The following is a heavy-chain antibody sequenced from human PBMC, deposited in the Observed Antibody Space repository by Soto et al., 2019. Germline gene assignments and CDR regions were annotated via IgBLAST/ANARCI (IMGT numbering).Heavy chain of an antibody. V-gene: IGHV4-4*02. CDR3: ARGRLLWFGEDEQVLDV. D-gene: IGHD3-10*01. CDR1: GGSISSSNW. J-gene: IGHJ6*02. CDR2: IYHSGST. Sequence: QVQLQESGPGLVKPSGTLSLTCAVSGGSISSSNWWSWVRQPPGKGLEWIGEIYHSGSTNYNPSLKSRFTISVDMSKNQFSLKLRSVTAADTAVYYCARGRLLWFGEDEQVLDVWGQGTTVTVSS.